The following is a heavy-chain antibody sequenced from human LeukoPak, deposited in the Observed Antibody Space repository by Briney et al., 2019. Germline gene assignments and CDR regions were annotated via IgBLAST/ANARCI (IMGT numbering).Heavy chain of an antibody. J-gene: IGHJ4*02. CDR1: GFTFSSYG. CDR3: AKGAYDYVWGSLIDY. V-gene: IGHV3-30*18. Sequence: GGSLRLSCAASGFTFSSYGMHWVRQAPGKGLEWVAVISYDGSNKYYADSVKGRFTISRDNSKNTLYLQMNSLRAEDTAVYYCAKGAYDYVWGSLIDYWSQGTLVTVSS. CDR2: ISYDGSNK. D-gene: IGHD3-16*01.